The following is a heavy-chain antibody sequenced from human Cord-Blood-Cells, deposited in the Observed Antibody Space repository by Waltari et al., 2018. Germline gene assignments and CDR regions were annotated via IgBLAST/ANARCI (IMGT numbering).Heavy chain of an antibody. CDR1: GGSISSYY. CDR2: IYYIGST. V-gene: IGHV4-59*01. D-gene: IGHD3-3*01. Sequence: QVQLQESGPGLVKPSETLSLTCTVSGGSISSYYWSWIRQPPGKGLEWIGYIYYIGSTNYNPSLKSRVTLSVDTSKNQFSLKLSSVTAADTAVYYCARYDFWSGFQFFDYWGQGTLVTVSS. CDR3: ARYDFWSGFQFFDY. J-gene: IGHJ4*02.